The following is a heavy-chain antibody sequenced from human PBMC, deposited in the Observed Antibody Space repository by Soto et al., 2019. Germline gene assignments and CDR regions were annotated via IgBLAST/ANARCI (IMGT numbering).Heavy chain of an antibody. V-gene: IGHV3-7*01. CDR3: VKGEYYYDSSGYYPFDY. Sequence: GGSLRLSCAASGFTFSSYWMSWVRQAPGKGLEWVANIKQDGGEKYYVDSVKGRFTISRDNAKNSLYLQMNSLRAEDTAVYYCVKGEYYYDSSGYYPFDYWGQGTLVTVSS. D-gene: IGHD3-22*01. CDR1: GFTFSSYW. CDR2: IKQDGGEK. J-gene: IGHJ4*02.